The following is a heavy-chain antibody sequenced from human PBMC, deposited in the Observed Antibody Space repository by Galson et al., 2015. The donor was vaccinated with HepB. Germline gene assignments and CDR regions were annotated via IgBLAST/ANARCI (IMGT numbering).Heavy chain of an antibody. CDR1: GYSFTSYW. D-gene: IGHD3-10*01. CDR3: ARLTRLDYGYRGGNLFDP. J-gene: IGHJ5*02. Sequence: QSGAEVKKPGESLKISCKGSGYSFTSYWIGWVRQMPGKGLEWMGIIYPGDSDTRYSPSFQGQVTISADKSISTAYLQWSSLKASDTAMYYCARLTRLDYGYRGGNLFDPWGQGTLVPVSS. V-gene: IGHV5-51*03. CDR2: IYPGDSDT.